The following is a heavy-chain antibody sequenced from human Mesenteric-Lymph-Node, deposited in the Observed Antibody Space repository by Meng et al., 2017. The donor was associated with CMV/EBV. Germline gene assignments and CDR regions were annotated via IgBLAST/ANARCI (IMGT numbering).Heavy chain of an antibody. D-gene: IGHD3-10*01. J-gene: IGHJ4*02. Sequence: YTVTSYDINWVRQATGQGLEWMGWMNPNSGNTGYAQKFQGRVTMTRNTSISTAYMELSSLRSEDTAVYYYARGDYYGSGSSPPGFDYWGQGTLVTVSS. CDR3: ARGDYYGSGSSPPGFDY. CDR1: YTVTSYD. CDR2: MNPNSGNT. V-gene: IGHV1-8*01.